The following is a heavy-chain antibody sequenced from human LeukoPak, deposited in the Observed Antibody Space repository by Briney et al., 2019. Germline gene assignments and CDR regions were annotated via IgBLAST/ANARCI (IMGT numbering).Heavy chain of an antibody. J-gene: IGHJ5*02. Sequence: GGSLRLSCAASGFTFRSYSVNWVRQAPGKGLEWVSSISSSSSYIFDADSVKGRFTISRDNAKNLLYLQMDSLRAEDTAVFYCARGPQVPREGMTLDRWGQGTLVTVSS. D-gene: IGHD3-10*01. CDR1: GFTFRSYS. CDR2: ISSSSSYI. CDR3: ARGPQVPREGMTLDR. V-gene: IGHV3-21*01.